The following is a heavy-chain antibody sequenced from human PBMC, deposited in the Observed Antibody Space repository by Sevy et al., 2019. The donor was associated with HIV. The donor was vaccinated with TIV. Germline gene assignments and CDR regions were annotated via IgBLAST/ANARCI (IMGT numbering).Heavy chain of an antibody. D-gene: IGHD1-26*01. V-gene: IGHV3-23*01. CDR1: GFSFSGYV. CDR2: ISGRDSST. J-gene: IGHJ3*01. Sequence: GGSLRLSCAASGFSFSGYVMNWVRRAPGKGLEWVSSISGRDSSTYYADSVRGRFIISRDNSANTLYLQMNGLRAEDPAVYYCAKVTLWELLAAHDAFDVWGQGTMVTVSS. CDR3: AKVTLWELLAAHDAFDV.